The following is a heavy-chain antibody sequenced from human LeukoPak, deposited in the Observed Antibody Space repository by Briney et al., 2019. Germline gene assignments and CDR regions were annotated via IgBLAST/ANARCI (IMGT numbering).Heavy chain of an antibody. CDR1: GYTITSYA. CDR2: INAGNGNT. CDR3: ARAIVVVAATPLGWFDP. J-gene: IGHJ5*02. Sequence: ASVKVSCKASGYTITSYAMHWVRQAPGQRLEWMGWINAGNGNTKYSQKFQGRVTITRDTSASTAYMELSSLRSEDTAVYYCARAIVVVAATPLGWFDPWGQGTLVTVSS. V-gene: IGHV1-3*01. D-gene: IGHD2-15*01.